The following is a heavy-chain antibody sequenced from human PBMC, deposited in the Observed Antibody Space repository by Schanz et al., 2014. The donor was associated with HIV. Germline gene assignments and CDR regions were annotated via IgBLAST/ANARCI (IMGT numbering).Heavy chain of an antibody. CDR3: ASSRPMGLEIDF. D-gene: IGHD1-1*01. CDR1: GYTFIDYF. CDR2: INPNSGGT. J-gene: IGHJ4*02. Sequence: QVQLVQSEAEGRKPGASVKVSCKASGYTFIDYFIHWVRQAPGQGLEWMGWINPNSGGTNYAQKFQGRVTMTRDTSISTAYMELSSLKSEDTAMYYCASSRPMGLEIDFWGQGTLVTVSS. V-gene: IGHV1-2*02.